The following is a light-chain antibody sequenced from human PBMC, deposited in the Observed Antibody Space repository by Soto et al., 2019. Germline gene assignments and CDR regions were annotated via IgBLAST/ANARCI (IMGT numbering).Light chain of an antibody. J-gene: IGKJ3*01. CDR2: AAS. Sequence: DIQMTQSPFSLSASLGDRVTITCRASQSISDYLNWYQQKPGKGPKLLIFAASSLQVWVPSRFSGSGSGTDFTLSISSLHPEDFATYFCQQSHSAPFTFGPGTKVDIK. CDR3: QQSHSAPFT. V-gene: IGKV1-39*01. CDR1: QSISDY.